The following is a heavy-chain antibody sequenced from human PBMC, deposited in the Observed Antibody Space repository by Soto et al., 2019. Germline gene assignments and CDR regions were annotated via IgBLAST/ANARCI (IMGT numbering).Heavy chain of an antibody. Sequence: QITLNESGPTQVKPRQTLTLTCTFSGFSLTTSGVGVGWIRQSPGKAPVWLALIYWDDDKRYSPSLKSSLTITKDPAKIQVLLTMADLDPADTATYYCAHRVLRTVFGLVTTTAIYFDFWGQGTPVAVSS. CDR1: GFSLTTSGVG. J-gene: IGHJ4*02. CDR2: IYWDDDK. D-gene: IGHD3-3*01. CDR3: AHRVLRTVFGLVTTTAIYFDF. V-gene: IGHV2-5*02.